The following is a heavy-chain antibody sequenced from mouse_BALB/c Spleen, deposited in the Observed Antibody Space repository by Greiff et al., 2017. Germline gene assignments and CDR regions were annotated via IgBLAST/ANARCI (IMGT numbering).Heavy chain of an antibody. V-gene: IGHV1-7*01. CDR2: INPSTGYT. Sequence: QVQLQQSGAELAKPGASVKMSCKASGYTFTSYWMHWVKQRPGQGLEWIGYINPSTGYTEYNQKFKDKATLTADKSSSTAYMQLSSLTSEDSAVYYCARMATVDWGQGTTLTVSS. CDR1: GYTFTSYW. CDR3: ARMATVD. D-gene: IGHD1-1*01. J-gene: IGHJ2*01.